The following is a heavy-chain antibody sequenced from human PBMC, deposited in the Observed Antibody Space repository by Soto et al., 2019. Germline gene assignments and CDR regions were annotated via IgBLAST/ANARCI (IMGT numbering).Heavy chain of an antibody. CDR3: ARDPLGGDIVATMWDY. CDR2: ISAYNGNT. Sequence: QVQLVQSGAEVKKPGASVKVSCTASGYTFTSYGISWVRQAPGQGLEWMGWISAYNGNTNYAQKLQGRVTMTTDTSTSTAYMELRSLRSDDTAVYYCARDPLGGDIVATMWDYWGQGTLVTVSS. D-gene: IGHD5-12*01. V-gene: IGHV1-18*01. CDR1: GYTFTSYG. J-gene: IGHJ4*02.